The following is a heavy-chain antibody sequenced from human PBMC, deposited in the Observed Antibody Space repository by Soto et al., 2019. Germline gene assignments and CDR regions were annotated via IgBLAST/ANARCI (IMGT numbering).Heavy chain of an antibody. CDR2: INPGNGNT. Sequence: QVKLVQSGTEVKKPGASVKLSCKTSGYTFSSYAMHWVRQAPGQSLEWMGWINPGNGNTKYSQKFQGRVAITRDTSASTAYMELSSLRAEDTAVYYCARAVARGVKTIYYFYGMDVWGQGTTVTVSS. D-gene: IGHD3-10*01. CDR1: GYTFSSYA. CDR3: ARAVARGVKTIYYFYGMDV. V-gene: IGHV1-3*01. J-gene: IGHJ6*02.